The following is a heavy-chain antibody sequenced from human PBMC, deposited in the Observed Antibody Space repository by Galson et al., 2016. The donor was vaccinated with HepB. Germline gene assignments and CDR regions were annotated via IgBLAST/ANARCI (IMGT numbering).Heavy chain of an antibody. J-gene: IGHJ4*02. V-gene: IGHV3-53*01. D-gene: IGHD2-15*01. CDR2: IYSGGST. Sequence: SLRLSCAASGFTVSNNYITWVRQAPGKGLEWVSLIYSGGSTYFAHSVKGRFTISRESSKNTVYLQMNSLTAEDTAIYYCARDRHCSGGSCSGLWGQGTLVTVSS. CDR3: ARDRHCSGGSCSGL. CDR1: GFTVSNNY.